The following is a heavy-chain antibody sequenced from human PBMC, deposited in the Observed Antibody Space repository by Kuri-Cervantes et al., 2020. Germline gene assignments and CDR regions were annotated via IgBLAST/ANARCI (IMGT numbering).Heavy chain of an antibody. CDR1: GYTFTSYY. CDR3: AKRNSSSSSTARNYYYYYMDV. V-gene: IGHV1-46*01. CDR2: INPSGGST. Sequence: ASVKVSCKASGYTFTSYYMHWVRQAPGQGLEWMGIINPSGGSTSYAQKFQGRVTMTRDTSTSTVYMELSSLRSEDTAVYYCAKRNSSSSSTARNYYYYYMDVWGKGTTVTVSS. J-gene: IGHJ6*03. D-gene: IGHD6-13*01.